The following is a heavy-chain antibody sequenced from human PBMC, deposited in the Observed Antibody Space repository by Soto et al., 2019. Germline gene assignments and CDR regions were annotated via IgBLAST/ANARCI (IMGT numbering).Heavy chain of an antibody. V-gene: IGHV1-18*01. Sequence: GASVKVSCKASGYTFTSYGISWVRQAPGQGLEWMGWISAYNGNTNYAQKLQGRVTMTTDTSTSTAYMELRSLRSDDTAVYYCARVRTWAGTDAFDIWGQGTMVTVSS. CDR3: ARVRTWAGTDAFDI. CDR2: ISAYNGNT. D-gene: IGHD3-10*01. J-gene: IGHJ3*02. CDR1: GYTFTSYG.